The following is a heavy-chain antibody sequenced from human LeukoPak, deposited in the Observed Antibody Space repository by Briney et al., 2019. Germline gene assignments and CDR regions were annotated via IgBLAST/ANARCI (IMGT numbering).Heavy chain of an antibody. CDR3: VALLWFGEFFY. V-gene: IGHV1-46*01. CDR2: INPSGGST. J-gene: IGHJ4*02. D-gene: IGHD3-10*01. Sequence: GASVTVSFKASGYTFTSYYMHWVRQAPGQGLEWMGIINPSGGSTNYAQKFQGRVTMTRDTSTSTVYMEVSSLRSEDTAVYYCVALLWFGEFFYWGQGTLVTVSS. CDR1: GYTFTSYY.